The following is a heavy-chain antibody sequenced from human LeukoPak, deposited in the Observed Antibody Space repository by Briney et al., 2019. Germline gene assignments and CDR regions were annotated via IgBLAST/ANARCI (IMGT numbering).Heavy chain of an antibody. CDR1: GFIFSTYD. D-gene: IGHD2-2*01. Sequence: PGGSLRLSCAASGFIFSTYDMSWVRQAPGKGLEWVSVIYSGGSTYYADSVKGRFTISRDNSKNTLYLQMNSLRAEDTAVYYCARGHQLPRHLYYFDYWGQGTLVTVSS. J-gene: IGHJ4*02. V-gene: IGHV3-53*01. CDR3: ARGHQLPRHLYYFDY. CDR2: IYSGGST.